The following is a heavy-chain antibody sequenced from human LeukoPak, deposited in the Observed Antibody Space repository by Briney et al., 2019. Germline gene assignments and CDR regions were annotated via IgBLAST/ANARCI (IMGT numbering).Heavy chain of an antibody. D-gene: IGHD5-12*01. V-gene: IGHV3-15*01. CDR1: GFTSSNAW. Sequence: PGGSLRLSCAASGFTSSNAWMSWVRQAPGKGLEWVGRIKSKTDGGTTDYAAPVKGRFTISRDDSKNTLYLQMNSLKTEDTAVYYCTTADSGYDFRTFDIWGQGTMVTVSS. J-gene: IGHJ3*02. CDR2: IKSKTDGGTT. CDR3: TTADSGYDFRTFDI.